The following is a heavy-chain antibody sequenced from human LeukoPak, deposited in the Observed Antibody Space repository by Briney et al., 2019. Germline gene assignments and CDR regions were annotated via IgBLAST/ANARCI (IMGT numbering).Heavy chain of an antibody. Sequence: SETLSLTCAVYGGSFSGYYWSWIRQPPGKGLEWIGEINHSGSTNYNPSLKSRVTISVDTSKNQFSLKLTSVTAADTAVYYCARDTSSTRVGDYMDVWGKGTTVTVSS. J-gene: IGHJ6*03. D-gene: IGHD6-6*01. V-gene: IGHV4-34*01. CDR3: ARDTSSTRVGDYMDV. CDR1: GGSFSGYY. CDR2: INHSGST.